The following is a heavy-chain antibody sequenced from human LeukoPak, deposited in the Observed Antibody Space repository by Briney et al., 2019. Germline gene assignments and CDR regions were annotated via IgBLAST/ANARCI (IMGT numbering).Heavy chain of an antibody. CDR1: GFTFSSSG. D-gene: IGHD1-26*01. V-gene: IGHV3-30*02. Sequence: GGSLRLSCAASGFTFSSSGMHWVRQAPGKGLEWVAYIRYDGGIKHHADSVKGRFTVSRDNSENTLYLQMNSLRPEDTAVYYCTKPASGTARERLQYWGQGTLVSV. CDR3: TKPASGTARERLQY. CDR2: IRYDGGIK. J-gene: IGHJ1*01.